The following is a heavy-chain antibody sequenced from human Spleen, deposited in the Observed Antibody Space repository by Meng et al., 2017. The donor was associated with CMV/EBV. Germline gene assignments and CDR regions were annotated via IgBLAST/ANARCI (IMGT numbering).Heavy chain of an antibody. CDR3: ARDKACASTSCYSPYYHGMDV. D-gene: IGHD2-2*02. Sequence: GESLKISCAASGFTFSTYWMHWVRQAPGQGLVWVSRINNDGRSTSYADSAKGRFTISRDNAKNTLYLQMNSLRADDTAVYYCARDKACASTSCYSPYYHGMDVWGQGTTVTVSS. J-gene: IGHJ6*02. V-gene: IGHV3-74*01. CDR2: INNDGRST. CDR1: GFTFSTYW.